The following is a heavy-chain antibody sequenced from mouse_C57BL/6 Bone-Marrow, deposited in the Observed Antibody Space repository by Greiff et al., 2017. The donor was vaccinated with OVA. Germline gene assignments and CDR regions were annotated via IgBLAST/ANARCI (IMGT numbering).Heavy chain of an antibody. D-gene: IGHD2-1*01. CDR3: ARSDGND. V-gene: IGHV1-61*01. Sequence: QQSCKASGYTFTSYWMDWVKQRPGQGLEWIGNIYPSDSETHYNQKFKDKATLTVDKSSSTAYMQLSSLTSEDSAVYYCARSDGNDWGQGTTLTVSS. CDR1: GYTFTSYW. CDR2: IYPSDSET. J-gene: IGHJ2*01.